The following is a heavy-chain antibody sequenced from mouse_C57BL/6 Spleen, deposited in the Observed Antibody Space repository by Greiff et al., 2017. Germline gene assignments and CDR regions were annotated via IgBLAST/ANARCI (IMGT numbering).Heavy chain of an antibody. CDR2: IDPSDSET. Sequence: QVQLQQPGAELVRPGSSVKLSCKASGYTFTSYWMHWVKQRPIQGLEWIGNIDPSDSETHYNQKFKDKATLTGDKSSSTAYMQLSSLTSEDSAVYYCARGGEDYYGSSYGRYWYFDVWGTGTTVTVSS. CDR1: GYTFTSYW. D-gene: IGHD1-1*01. CDR3: ARGGEDYYGSSYGRYWYFDV. V-gene: IGHV1-52*01. J-gene: IGHJ1*03.